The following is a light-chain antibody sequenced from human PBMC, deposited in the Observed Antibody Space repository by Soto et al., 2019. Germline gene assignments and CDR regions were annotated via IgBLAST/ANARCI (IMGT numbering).Light chain of an antibody. CDR1: QSVSKY. Sequence: EIVLTQSPATLSLSPGERATLSCRASQSVSKYLAWYQQKPGQAPRLLIYDAVVRATGIPARFSGSGSGTDFTLTISNLEPEDFTIYYCQQRSNWLTFGGGTKVEIK. CDR3: QQRSNWLT. CDR2: DAV. J-gene: IGKJ4*01. V-gene: IGKV3-11*01.